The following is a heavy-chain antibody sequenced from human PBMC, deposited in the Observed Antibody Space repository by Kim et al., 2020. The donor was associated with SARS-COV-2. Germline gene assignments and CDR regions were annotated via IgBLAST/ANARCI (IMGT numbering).Heavy chain of an antibody. V-gene: IGHV4-4*07. D-gene: IGHD3-22*01. Sequence: PSLKSRVTMSVETSKNQFALKLSSVTAADTAVYYCARVGPDDSSGYYWDYWGQGTLVTVSS. J-gene: IGHJ4*02. CDR3: ARVGPDDSSGYYWDY.